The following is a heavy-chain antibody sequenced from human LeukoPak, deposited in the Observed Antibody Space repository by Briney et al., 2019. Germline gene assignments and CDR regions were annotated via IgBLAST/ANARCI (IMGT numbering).Heavy chain of an antibody. CDR2: IKEDGSWK. D-gene: IGHD6-19*01. V-gene: IGHV3-7*01. Sequence: GGSLRLSCAASGFTFSSSWMGWARQAPGKGLEWVANIKEDGSWKHYAVSVQGRLTISRDNAKNSLYLQMNSLRAEDTAVYYCARDRGWYHADSWGQGTLVTVSS. CDR3: ARDRGWYHADS. CDR1: GFTFSSSW. J-gene: IGHJ4*02.